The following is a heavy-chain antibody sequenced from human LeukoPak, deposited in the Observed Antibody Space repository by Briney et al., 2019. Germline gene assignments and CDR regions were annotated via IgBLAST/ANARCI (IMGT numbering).Heavy chain of an antibody. CDR1: GGSISSYY. V-gene: IGHV4-59*08. Sequence: SETLSLTCTVSGGSISSYYWSWIRQPPGKGLEWIGYIYYSGSTNYNPSLKSRVTISVDTSKSQFSLKLSSVTAADTAVYYCARGGAYCGGDCPAAFDIWGQGTMVTVSS. CDR2: IYYSGST. D-gene: IGHD2-21*02. J-gene: IGHJ3*02. CDR3: ARGGAYCGGDCPAAFDI.